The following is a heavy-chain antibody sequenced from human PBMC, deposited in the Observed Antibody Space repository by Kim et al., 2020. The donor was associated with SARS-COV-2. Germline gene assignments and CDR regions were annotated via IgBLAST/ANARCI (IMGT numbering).Heavy chain of an antibody. CDR2: INAGNGNT. CDR3: ARGRYDFWSGYYSGYYGMDV. V-gene: IGHV1-3*01. D-gene: IGHD3-3*01. J-gene: IGHJ6*02. Sequence: ASVKVSCKASGYTFTSYAMHWVRQAPGQRLEWMGWINAGNGNTKYSQKFQGRVTITRDTSASTAYMELSSLRSEDTAVYYCARGRYDFWSGYYSGYYGMDVWGQGTTVTVSS. CDR1: GYTFTSYA.